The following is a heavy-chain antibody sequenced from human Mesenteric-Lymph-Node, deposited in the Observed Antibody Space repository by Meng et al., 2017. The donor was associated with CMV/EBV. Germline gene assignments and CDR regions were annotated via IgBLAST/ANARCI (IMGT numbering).Heavy chain of an antibody. V-gene: IGHV4-59*01. Sequence: SETLSLTCTVSGGSISSYYWSWIRQPPGKGLEWIGYIYYSGSTNYNPSLKSRVTMSVDTSKNQFSLKLSSVTAADTAVYYCARNGPYYYYGMDVWGQGTTVTVLL. CDR3: ARNGPYYYYGMDV. CDR1: GGSISSYY. CDR2: IYYSGST. J-gene: IGHJ6*02.